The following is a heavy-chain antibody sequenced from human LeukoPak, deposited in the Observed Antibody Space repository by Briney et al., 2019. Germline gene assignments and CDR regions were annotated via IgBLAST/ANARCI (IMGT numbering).Heavy chain of an antibody. CDR1: GYTFISYG. CDR2: ISANKGDT. D-gene: IGHD2-15*01. Sequence: GASLKVSCKTSGYTFISYGISWLRQAPGQGIEWMGWISANKGDTEYAQNFQGRLTVTRDTSTSTAYMELKRLKSDDTAVYYCARADIIVVAGATPVGSAFEYWGQGTLITVS. CDR3: ARADIIVVAGATPVGSAFEY. J-gene: IGHJ4*02. V-gene: IGHV1-18*01.